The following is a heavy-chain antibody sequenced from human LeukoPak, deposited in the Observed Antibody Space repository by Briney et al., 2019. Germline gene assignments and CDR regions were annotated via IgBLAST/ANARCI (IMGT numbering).Heavy chain of an antibody. Sequence: SETLSLTCAVSGGSMSSYHWNWIRQPPGKGLEWIAYIYYSGSTNYNPSLESRVTISIDMSKNQFSLKLTSVTAADTAVYYCARGDVFDIWGQGTLVTVSS. J-gene: IGHJ3*02. V-gene: IGHV4-59*01. CDR3: ARGDVFDI. CDR2: IYYSGST. CDR1: GGSMSSYH.